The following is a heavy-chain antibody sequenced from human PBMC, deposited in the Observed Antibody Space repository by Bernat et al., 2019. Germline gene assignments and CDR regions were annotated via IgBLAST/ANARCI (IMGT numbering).Heavy chain of an antibody. CDR2: ISTHKGNT. CDR1: GYTFTSYG. V-gene: IGHV1-18*01. CDR3: ARDQVCGDGHNPEFDY. D-gene: IGHD3-16*01. Sequence: QVQLVQSGAEVKKPGASVKVSCKASGYTFTSYGLSWVRQAPGQGLEWMGWISTHKGNTNYAQQLQGRLTMTTDTSTSTAYMELRSLRSDDAAVYYCARDQVCGDGHNPEFDYWGQGTRVTVSS. J-gene: IGHJ4*02.